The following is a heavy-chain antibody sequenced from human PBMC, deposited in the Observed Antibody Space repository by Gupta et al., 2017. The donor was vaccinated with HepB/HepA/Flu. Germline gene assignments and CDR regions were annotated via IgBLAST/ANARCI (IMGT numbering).Heavy chain of an antibody. CDR1: GFSLSTSGVG. CDR3: AHTFTNGKFSGWYVDY. V-gene: IGHV2-5*02. CDR2: IYWDDDK. Sequence: QITLKESGPTLVKPTQTLTLTCTFSGFSLSTSGVGVGWLRQPPGKALEWLALIYWDDDKRYSPSLKTRLIITKDTSKNQVVLTMTNMDPVDTATYYCAHTFTNGKFSGWYVDYWGQGTLVTVSS. J-gene: IGHJ4*02. D-gene: IGHD6-19*01.